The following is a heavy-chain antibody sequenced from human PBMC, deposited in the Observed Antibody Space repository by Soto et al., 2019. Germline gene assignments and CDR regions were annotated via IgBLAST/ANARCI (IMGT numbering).Heavy chain of an antibody. V-gene: IGHV4-31*03. CDR1: GGSISSGGYY. Sequence: SETLSLTCTVSGGSISSGGYYWSWIRQHPGKGLEWIGYIYYSGSTYYNPSLKSRVTISVDTSKNQFSLKLSSVTAADTAVYYCARAKYCSSTSCYAPWFDPWGQGTLVTVSS. J-gene: IGHJ5*02. D-gene: IGHD2-2*01. CDR3: ARAKYCSSTSCYAPWFDP. CDR2: IYYSGST.